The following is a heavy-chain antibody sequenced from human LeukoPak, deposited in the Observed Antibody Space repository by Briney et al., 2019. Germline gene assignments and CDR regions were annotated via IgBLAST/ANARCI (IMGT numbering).Heavy chain of an antibody. Sequence: GGSLRLSCAAYGFTFSSHWMSWVRQTPEKGLEWVANIKQDGSEKYYVDSVKGRFTISRDNAKNSLYLQMNSLRAEDTAVYYCARGGVGTTTSIDCWGQGTLVTVSS. CDR2: IKQDGSEK. CDR1: GFTFSSHW. J-gene: IGHJ4*02. V-gene: IGHV3-7*01. CDR3: ARGGVGTTTSIDC. D-gene: IGHD1-26*01.